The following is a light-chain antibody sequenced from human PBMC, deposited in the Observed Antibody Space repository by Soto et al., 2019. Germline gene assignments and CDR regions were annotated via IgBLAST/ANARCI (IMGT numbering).Light chain of an antibody. V-gene: IGKV3-20*01. CDR2: TAS. CDR1: QRVGSNY. CDR3: QQYGNSPRT. J-gene: IGKJ1*01. Sequence: EIVLTQSPGTLSLSPGEGATLSCRASQRVGSNYVAWYQQKPGQAPRLLIYTASNRATGIPDRFSGSGSRTDFTLTINRXEPEDVAIYYCQQYGNSPRTFGQGTKVDIK.